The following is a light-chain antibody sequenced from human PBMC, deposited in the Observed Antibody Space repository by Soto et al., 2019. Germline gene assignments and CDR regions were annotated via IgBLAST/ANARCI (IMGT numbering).Light chain of an antibody. J-gene: IGKJ2*01. Sequence: EIMLTQSPGTLSLSPGERATLSCRASQSVRSSFLAWYQQKPGQAPRLLMHGASNRAAGIPDRFSGSGSGTDFTLTISRLEPVDFAVYFCQQYGASLYTFGQGTKLEIK. V-gene: IGKV3-20*01. CDR1: QSVRSSF. CDR3: QQYGASLYT. CDR2: GAS.